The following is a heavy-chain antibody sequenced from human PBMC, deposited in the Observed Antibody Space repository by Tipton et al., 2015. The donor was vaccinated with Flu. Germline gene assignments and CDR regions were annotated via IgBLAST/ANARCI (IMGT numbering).Heavy chain of an antibody. D-gene: IGHD6-13*01. CDR3: ARDLGSSGSFDY. CDR2: IYYSGST. CDR1: GGSISSYY. V-gene: IGHV4-59*01. Sequence: TLSLTCTVSGGSISSYYWSWIRQPPGKGLEWIGYIYYSGSTNYNPSLKSRVTISVDTSKNQFPLKLSSVTAADTAVYYCARDLGSSGSFDYWGQGTLVTVSS. J-gene: IGHJ4*02.